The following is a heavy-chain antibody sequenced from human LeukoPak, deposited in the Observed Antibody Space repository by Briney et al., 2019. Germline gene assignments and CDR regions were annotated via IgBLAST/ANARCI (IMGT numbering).Heavy chain of an antibody. CDR3: ARYSYSSGLYYFDY. V-gene: IGHV4-59*01. CDR1: GGSISSYY. D-gene: IGHD6-19*01. J-gene: IGHJ4*02. CDR2: IYYSGYT. Sequence: PSETLSLTCTVSGGSISSYYWSWIRQPPGKGLEWIGYIYYSGYTNYNPSLKSRVTTSVDMSKNQFSLKLSSVTAADTAVYYCARYSYSSGLYYFDYWGQGTLVTVSS.